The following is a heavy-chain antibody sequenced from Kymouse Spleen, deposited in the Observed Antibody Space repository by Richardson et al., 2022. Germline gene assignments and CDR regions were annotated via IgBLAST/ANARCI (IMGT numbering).Heavy chain of an antibody. V-gene: IGHV4-34*01. CDR3: ARVIVGASVFDY. D-gene: IGHD1-26*01. Sequence: QVQLQQWGAGLLKPSETLSLTCAVYGGSFSGYYWSWIRQPPGKGLEWIGEINHSGSTNYNPSLKSRVTISVDTSKNQFSLKLSSVTAADTAVYYCARVIVGASVFDYWGQGTLVTVSS. CDR2: INHSGST. J-gene: IGHJ4*02. CDR1: GGSFSGYY.